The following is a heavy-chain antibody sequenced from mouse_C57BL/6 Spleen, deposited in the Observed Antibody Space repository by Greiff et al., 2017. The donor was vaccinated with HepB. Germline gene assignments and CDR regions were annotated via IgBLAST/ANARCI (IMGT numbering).Heavy chain of an antibody. CDR1: GYSFTDYN. CDR2: INPNYGTT. V-gene: IGHV1-39*01. Sequence: VQLQQSGPELVKPGASVKISCKASGYSFTDYNMNWVKQSNGKSLEWIGVINPNYGTTRYNQMFKGKATLTVDQSSCTAYMQLNSLTSEDSAVYYCARSFAQRWTWFAYWGQGTLVTVSA. CDR3: ARSFAQRWTWFAY. D-gene: IGHD1-1*01. J-gene: IGHJ3*01.